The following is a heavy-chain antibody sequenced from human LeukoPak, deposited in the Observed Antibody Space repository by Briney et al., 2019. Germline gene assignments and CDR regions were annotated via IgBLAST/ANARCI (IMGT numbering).Heavy chain of an antibody. CDR2: IYYSGST. Sequence: SETLSLTCTVSGGSISSSTYYWGRIRQPPGKGLEWIGSIYYSGSTYYNPSLKSRVTISVDTSKNHFSLNLTSVTAADTAMYYCVRHGSLGSGYLYWGQGTLVTVSS. D-gene: IGHD3-22*01. J-gene: IGHJ1*01. CDR3: VRHGSLGSGYLY. CDR1: GGSISSSTYY. V-gene: IGHV4-39*01.